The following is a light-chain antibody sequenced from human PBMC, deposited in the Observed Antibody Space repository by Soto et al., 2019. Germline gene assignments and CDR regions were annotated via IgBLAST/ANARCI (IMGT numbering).Light chain of an antibody. V-gene: IGKV3-20*01. CDR1: QSVSSSY. Sequence: EIVLTQSTGTLSLSPGERATLSCRASQSVSSSYLAWYQQKPGQAPRLLIYGASSRATGIPDRFSGSGSGTDFTRTISRLEPEDFAVYYCQQYGSSPWTFGQGTNVEIK. CDR2: GAS. CDR3: QQYGSSPWT. J-gene: IGKJ1*01.